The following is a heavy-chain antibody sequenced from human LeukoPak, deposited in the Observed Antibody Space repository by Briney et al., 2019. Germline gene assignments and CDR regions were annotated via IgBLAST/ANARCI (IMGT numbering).Heavy chain of an antibody. CDR2: IRYDGSNK. D-gene: IGHD3-10*01. Sequence: GGTLRLSCAASGFTFSSYGMSWVRQAPGKGLEWVAFIRYDGSNKYYADSVKGRFTISRDNSKNTLYLQMNSLRAEDTAVYYCARAGVRGVIITGFFDYWGQGTLVTVSS. J-gene: IGHJ4*02. CDR1: GFTFSSYG. CDR3: ARAGVRGVIITGFFDY. V-gene: IGHV3-30*02.